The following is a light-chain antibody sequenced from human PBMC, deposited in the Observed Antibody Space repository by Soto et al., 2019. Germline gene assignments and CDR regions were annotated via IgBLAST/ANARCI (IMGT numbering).Light chain of an antibody. CDR1: QSVLYSSNNKNY. CDR3: QQYESTPPT. Sequence: DIVMTQSPDSLAVSLGERATINCKSSQSVLYSSNNKNYLAWYQQRPGQPPKLLIYWASTRKSGVPDRFSGSGSGTDFTLTITSLHAEDVAVYYCQQYESTPPTFGQGTKLAIK. V-gene: IGKV4-1*01. J-gene: IGKJ2*01. CDR2: WAS.